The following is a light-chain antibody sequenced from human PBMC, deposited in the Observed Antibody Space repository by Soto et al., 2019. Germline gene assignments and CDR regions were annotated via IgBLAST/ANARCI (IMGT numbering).Light chain of an antibody. V-gene: IGKV1-5*03. J-gene: IGKJ1*01. CDR1: QSISSW. CDR3: QQYNSYPVA. Sequence: DIQLTQSPSTLSGSGGEGVSITCRASQSISSWLAWYQQKPGKAPKLLIYKASSLESGVPSRFSGSGSGTEFTLTISSLQPDDFATYYCQQYNSYPVAFGQGTKVDIK. CDR2: KAS.